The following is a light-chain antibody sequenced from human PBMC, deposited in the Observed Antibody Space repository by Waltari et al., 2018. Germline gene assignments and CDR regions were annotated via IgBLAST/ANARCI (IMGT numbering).Light chain of an antibody. CDR2: YSS. Sequence: SYVLTQPLSVSVAPGMKARITCEGTATASKRFEWYQQKPGQAPVLVMYYSSDRPSGIPERFSGSNSGNTATLTITRVEAGDEADYYCQAWHTGTSHVVFGGGTKLTVL. CDR3: QAWHTGTSHVV. CDR1: ATASKR. J-gene: IGLJ2*01. V-gene: IGLV3-21*04.